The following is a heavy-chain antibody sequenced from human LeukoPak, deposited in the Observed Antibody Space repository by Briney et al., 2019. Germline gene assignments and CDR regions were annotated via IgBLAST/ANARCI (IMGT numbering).Heavy chain of an antibody. V-gene: IGHV4-34*01. D-gene: IGHD3-9*01. CDR1: VDSSSGYN. CDR3: AGHSGILTGDYFH. Sequence: SEALSLTYAVCVDSSSGYNWCWIREPPGTGLGWIGEINHSGSTNYTLHLQRRVTISEKTSMDQVSLKVSSVTAAVTAVYYCAGHSGILTGDYFHWGQGTLVTVSS. CDR2: INHSGST. J-gene: IGHJ4*02.